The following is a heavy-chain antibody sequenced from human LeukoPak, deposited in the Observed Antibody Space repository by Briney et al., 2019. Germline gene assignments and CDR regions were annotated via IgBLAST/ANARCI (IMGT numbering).Heavy chain of an antibody. D-gene: IGHD4-17*01. CDR2: IIPIFGTA. V-gene: IGHV1-69*05. CDR3: ARNRDYGDYDYYFDY. J-gene: IGHJ4*02. CDR1: GGTFSSYA. Sequence: ASVKVSSKASGGTFSSYAISWVRQAPGQGLEWMGGIIPIFGTANYAQKFQGRVTITTDESTSTAYMELSSLRSEDTAVYYCARNRDYGDYDYYFDYWGQGTLVTVSS.